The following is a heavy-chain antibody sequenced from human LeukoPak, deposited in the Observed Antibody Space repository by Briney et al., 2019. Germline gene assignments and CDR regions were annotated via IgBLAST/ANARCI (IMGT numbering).Heavy chain of an antibody. J-gene: IGHJ6*02. CDR1: GGSISNYY. CDR3: ARGPPGDYYYGMDV. D-gene: IGHD4-17*01. V-gene: IGHV4-59*01. Sequence: SETLSLTCTVSGGSISNYYWSWIRQPPGKGLEWIGYIYYSGSTNYNPSLKSRVTISVDTSKNQFSLKLSSVTAADTAVYYCARGPPGDYYYGMDVWGQGTTVTVSS. CDR2: IYYSGST.